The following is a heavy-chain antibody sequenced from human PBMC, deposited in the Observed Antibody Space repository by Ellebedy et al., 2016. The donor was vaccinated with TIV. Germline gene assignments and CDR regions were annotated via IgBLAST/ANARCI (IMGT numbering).Heavy chain of an antibody. CDR1: GYTFTSYF. V-gene: IGHV1-46*01. J-gene: IGHJ4*02. CDR3: ARGDNYFYDSSGYYYSY. Sequence: ASVKVSCKASGYTFTSYFLYWVRQTPGQGLEWMGMINPTSGNSNFAQKFQDRVTVTRDTSTSTDYMELSSLRSEDTAVYYCARGDNYFYDSSGYYYSYWGQGTLVTVSS. D-gene: IGHD3-22*01. CDR2: INPTSGNS.